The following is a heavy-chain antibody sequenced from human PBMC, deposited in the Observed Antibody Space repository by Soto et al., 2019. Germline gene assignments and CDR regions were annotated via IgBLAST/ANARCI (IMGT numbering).Heavy chain of an antibody. CDR3: ASWRSYSGSYCFHY. CDR1: GGTFNSYT. J-gene: IGHJ4*02. Sequence: QVQLVQSGAEVKKPGASVKVSCEASGGTFNSYTINWVRQAPGRGLEWVGQVVPMYDSVNYAENFQGRVTITADKSTKTAYMELTSLRSEDTALYFCASWRSYSGSYCFHYWGQGTLVTVSS. CDR2: VVPMYDSV. D-gene: IGHD1-26*01. V-gene: IGHV1-69*06.